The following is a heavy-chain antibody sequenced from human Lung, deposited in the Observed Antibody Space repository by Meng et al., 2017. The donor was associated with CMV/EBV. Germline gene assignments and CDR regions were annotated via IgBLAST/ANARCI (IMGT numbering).Heavy chain of an antibody. Sequence: SCAVYGGSFSGYYWSWIRQPPGKGLEWIGEINHSGSTNYNPSLKSRVTISVDTSKNQFSLKLSSVTAADTAVYYCARELGYCSSTSCYTYYYYGMDVWGQGTTVTVSS. CDR2: INHSGST. J-gene: IGHJ6*02. V-gene: IGHV4-34*01. CDR1: GGSFSGYY. D-gene: IGHD2-2*02. CDR3: ARELGYCSSTSCYTYYYYGMDV.